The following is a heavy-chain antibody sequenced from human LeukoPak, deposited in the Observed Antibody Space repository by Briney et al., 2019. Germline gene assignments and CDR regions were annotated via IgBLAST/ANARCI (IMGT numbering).Heavy chain of an antibody. CDR1: GGSISSYY. Sequence: SETLSLTCTVSGGSISSYYWSWIRQPPGKGLEWIGYIYYSGSTNYNPSLKSRVTISVDTSKNQFSLKLSSVTAADTAAYYCARFRYSSSFIDYWGQGTLVTVSS. D-gene: IGHD6-13*01. V-gene: IGHV4-59*01. J-gene: IGHJ4*02. CDR3: ARFRYSSSFIDY. CDR2: IYYSGST.